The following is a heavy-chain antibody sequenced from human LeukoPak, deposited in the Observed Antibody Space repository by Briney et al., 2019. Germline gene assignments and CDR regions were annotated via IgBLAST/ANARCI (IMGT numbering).Heavy chain of an antibody. CDR3: ARDSSGYQ. V-gene: IGHV3-11*06. CDR2: INIGGTNT. Sequence: GGSLRLSCAASGFTFNDYYMSWIRQAPGKGLEWLSYINIGGTNTHYADSVKGRFTISRDNAKNSLYLEMNSLRVEDTAVYYCARDSSGYQWGQGTLVTVSS. D-gene: IGHD3-22*01. J-gene: IGHJ4*02. CDR1: GFTFNDYY.